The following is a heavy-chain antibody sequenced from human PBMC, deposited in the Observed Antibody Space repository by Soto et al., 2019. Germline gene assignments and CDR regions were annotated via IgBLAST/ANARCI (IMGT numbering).Heavy chain of an antibody. J-gene: IGHJ5*02. Sequence: QVQLVQSGAEVKKPGSSVKVSCKASGGTLSLYTISWVRHAPGQGLEWMGRIIPILGIANYAQKFQGRVTITADKSTSTAYMELSSLRSEDTAVYYCARGGPITGWFDPWGQGTLVTVSS. CDR2: IIPILGIA. CDR3: ARGGPITGWFDP. V-gene: IGHV1-69*02. D-gene: IGHD1-20*01. CDR1: GGTLSLYT.